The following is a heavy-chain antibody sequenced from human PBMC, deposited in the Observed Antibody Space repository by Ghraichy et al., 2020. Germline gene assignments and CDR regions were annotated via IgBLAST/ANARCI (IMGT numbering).Heavy chain of an antibody. CDR1: GFIFRDFY. CDR2: ISSSGSTI. V-gene: IGHV3-11*01. CDR3: ARGTRSPDY. Sequence: GESLNISCAASGFIFRDFYMSWIRQAPGKGLEWVSYISSSGSTIYYPDSVKGRFTISRDNAKNSLYLQMNSLRAEDTAVYYCARGTRSPDYWGQGTLVTVS. J-gene: IGHJ4*02. D-gene: IGHD2-15*01.